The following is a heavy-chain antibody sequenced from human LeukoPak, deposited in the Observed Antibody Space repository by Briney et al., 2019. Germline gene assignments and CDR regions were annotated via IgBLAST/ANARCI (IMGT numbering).Heavy chain of an antibody. D-gene: IGHD5-12*01. J-gene: IGHJ4*02. Sequence: GGSLRLSCAASGFTFSSYWMSWVRQAPGKGLEWVANIKQDGSEKYYVDSVKGRFTISRDNAKNSPYLQMNTLRAEDTAVYYCARVDTPRLPWLRAYYFDYWGQGTLVTVSS. CDR1: GFTFSSYW. CDR3: ARVDTPRLPWLRAYYFDY. V-gene: IGHV3-7*03. CDR2: IKQDGSEK.